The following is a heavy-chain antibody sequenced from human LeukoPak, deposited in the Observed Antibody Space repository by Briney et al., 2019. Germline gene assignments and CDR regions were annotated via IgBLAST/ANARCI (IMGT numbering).Heavy chain of an antibody. J-gene: IGHJ4*02. Sequence: PSETLSLTCAVYGGSFSGYYWSWIRQPPGKGLEWIGEINHSGSTNYNPSLKSRVTISVDTSKNQFSLKLSSVTAADTAVYYCARLGCSGGSCYYYDYVWGSYRWVYYFDYWGQGTLVTVSS. CDR3: ARLGCSGGSCYYYDYVWGSYRWVYYFDY. CDR1: GGSFSGYY. D-gene: IGHD3-16*02. CDR2: INHSGST. V-gene: IGHV4-34*01.